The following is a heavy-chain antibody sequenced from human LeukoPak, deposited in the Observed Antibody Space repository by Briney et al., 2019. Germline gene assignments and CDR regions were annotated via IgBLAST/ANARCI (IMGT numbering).Heavy chain of an antibody. CDR2: ISAYNGNT. CDR3: ARVSSGYYREYFQH. V-gene: IGHV1-18*01. D-gene: IGHD3-22*01. Sequence: ASVKVSCKASGYTFTSYGISWVRQAPGQGLEWMGWISAYNGNTNYAQKLQGRVTMTTDTSTSTAYMELRSLRSDDTAVYYCARVSSGYYREYFQHWGQGTLVTVSS. J-gene: IGHJ1*01. CDR1: GYTFTSYG.